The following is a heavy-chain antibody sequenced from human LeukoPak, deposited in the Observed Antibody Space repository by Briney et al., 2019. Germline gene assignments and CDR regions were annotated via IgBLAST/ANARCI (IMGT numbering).Heavy chain of an antibody. CDR2: IKQDGSEK. D-gene: IGHD3-3*01. CDR3: ARPHSISGDDAFDI. V-gene: IGHV3-7*01. CDR1: GFTFSRYW. J-gene: IGHJ3*02. Sequence: GGSLRLSCAASGFTFSRYWMTWVRQAPGEGREWVANIKQDGSEKYYVGSVMGRFTISRDNAKNSLFLQLNSLRAEDTAVYYCARPHSISGDDAFDIWGHGTMVSVSS.